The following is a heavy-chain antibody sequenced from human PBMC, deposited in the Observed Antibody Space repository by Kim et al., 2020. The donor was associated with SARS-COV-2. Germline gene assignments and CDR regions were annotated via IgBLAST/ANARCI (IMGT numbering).Heavy chain of an antibody. CDR3: AREVRDDAFDI. J-gene: IGHJ3*02. CDR2: T. V-gene: IGHV1-18*01. Sequence: TNYAQKLQGRGTMTTDTSTSTAYMELRSLRSDDTAVYYCAREVRDDAFDIWGQGTMVTVSS.